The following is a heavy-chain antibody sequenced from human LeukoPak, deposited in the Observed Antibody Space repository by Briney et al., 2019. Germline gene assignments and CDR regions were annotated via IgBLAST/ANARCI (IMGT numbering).Heavy chain of an antibody. J-gene: IGHJ4*02. D-gene: IGHD3-22*01. CDR2: IKQDGSKK. CDR1: GFPFSSYW. V-gene: IGHV3-7*01. Sequence: PGGSLRLSCVASGFPFSSYWMTWVRQAPGKGLEWVANIKQDGSKKSYVDSVKGRFTISRDNSKNTLYLQMNSLRAEDTAVYYCARGDYVSSGYFDYWGQGTLVTVSS. CDR3: ARGDYVSSGYFDY.